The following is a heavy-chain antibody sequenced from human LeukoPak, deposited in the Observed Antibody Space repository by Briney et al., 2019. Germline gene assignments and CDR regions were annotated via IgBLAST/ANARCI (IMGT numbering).Heavy chain of an antibody. Sequence: SETLSLTCTVSGGSISSYYWSWIRQPAGKGLEWIGRIYTSGSTNYNPSLKSRVTMSVDTSKNQFSLKLSSVTAADTAVYYCARDQGGPLAYYDFWSGYSGIGWFDPWGQGTLVTVSS. J-gene: IGHJ5*02. CDR1: GGSISSYY. V-gene: IGHV4-4*07. CDR2: IYTSGST. D-gene: IGHD3-3*01. CDR3: ARDQGGPLAYYDFWSGYSGIGWFDP.